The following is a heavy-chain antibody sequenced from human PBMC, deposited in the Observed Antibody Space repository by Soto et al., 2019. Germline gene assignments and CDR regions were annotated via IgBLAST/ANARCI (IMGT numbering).Heavy chain of an antibody. CDR1: GFTFSSYW. Sequence: GGSLRFSCAASGFTFSSYWMHWVRQAPGKGLVWVSRINSDGSSTSYADSVKGRFTISRDNAKNTLYLQMNSLRAEDTAVYYCARAGYCSSTSCHGDYYYYYGMDVWGQGTTVTVSS. CDR2: INSDGSST. CDR3: ARAGYCSSTSCHGDYYYYYGMDV. D-gene: IGHD2-2*01. V-gene: IGHV3-74*01. J-gene: IGHJ6*02.